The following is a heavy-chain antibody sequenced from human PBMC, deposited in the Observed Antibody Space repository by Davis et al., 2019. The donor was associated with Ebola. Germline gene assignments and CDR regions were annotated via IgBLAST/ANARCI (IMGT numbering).Heavy chain of an antibody. D-gene: IGHD1-26*01. CDR3: ARSSNGALFDY. CDR2: IYYSGST. J-gene: IGHJ4*02. V-gene: IGHV4-59*01. Sequence: MPSETLSLTCTVSGGSINTYYCSWIRQPPGKGLEWIGYIYYSGSTNYNPSLKSRVTISVDTSKNQFSLKLSSVTAADTAVYYCARSSNGALFDYWGQGTLVTVSS. CDR1: GGSINTYY.